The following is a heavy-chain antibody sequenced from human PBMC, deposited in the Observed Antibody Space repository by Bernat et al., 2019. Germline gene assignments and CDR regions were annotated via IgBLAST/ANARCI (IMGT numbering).Heavy chain of an antibody. CDR1: GFTFSNAW. Sequence: EVQLVESGGGLVKPGGSLRLSCAASGFTFSNAWMSWVRQAPGKGLEWVGRIKSKTDGGTTDYAAPVKGRFTISRDDSKNTLYLQMNSLKTEDTAVYCGSADRTTVTAFDYWGQGTLVTVSS. J-gene: IGHJ4*02. CDR2: IKSKTDGGTT. D-gene: IGHD4-17*01. CDR3: SADRTTVTAFDY. V-gene: IGHV3-15*01.